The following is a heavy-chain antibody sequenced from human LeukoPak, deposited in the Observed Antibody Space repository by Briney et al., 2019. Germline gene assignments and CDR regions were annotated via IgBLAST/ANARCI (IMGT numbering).Heavy chain of an antibody. CDR2: ISGSGGST. D-gene: IGHD6-13*01. CDR1: GFTFSSYG. CDR3: ARIAAAGLFFDY. Sequence: GGSLRLSCAASGFTFSSYGMHWVRQAPGKGLEWVSAISGSGGSTYYADSVKGRFTISRDNSKNTLYLQMSSLRAEDTAVYYCARIAAAGLFFDYWGQGTLVTVSS. V-gene: IGHV3-23*01. J-gene: IGHJ4*02.